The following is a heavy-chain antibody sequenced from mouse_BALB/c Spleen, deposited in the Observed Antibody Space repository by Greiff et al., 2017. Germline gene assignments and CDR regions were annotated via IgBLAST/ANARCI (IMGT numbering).Heavy chain of an antibody. J-gene: IGHJ2*01. V-gene: IGHV5-6-5*01. D-gene: IGHD1-1*01. CDR3: ARHKDYGSSFDY. Sequence: EVKLVESGGGLVKPGGSLKLSCAASGFTFSSYAMSWVRQTPEKRLEWVASISSGGSTYYPDSVKGRFTISRDNARNILFLQMSSLKSEDTAMYYCARHKDYGSSFDYWGQGTTLTVSS. CDR2: ISSGGST. CDR1: GFTFSSYA.